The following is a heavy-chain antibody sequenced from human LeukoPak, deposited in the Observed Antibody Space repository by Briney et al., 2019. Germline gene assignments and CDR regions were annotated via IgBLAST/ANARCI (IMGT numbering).Heavy chain of an antibody. CDR3: AKHYYDTSGSFYCFDS. D-gene: IGHD3-22*01. V-gene: IGHV3-23*01. CDR2: IRYNGGST. Sequence: PGGSLRLSCAASGFTFSSHAMSWVRQAPGKGLEWVSAIRYNGGSTYYADSVKGRFTISRDNSKNTLYLQMNSLRAEDTAVYYCAKHYYDTSGSFYCFDSWGQGTLVTVSS. CDR1: GFTFSSHA. J-gene: IGHJ4*02.